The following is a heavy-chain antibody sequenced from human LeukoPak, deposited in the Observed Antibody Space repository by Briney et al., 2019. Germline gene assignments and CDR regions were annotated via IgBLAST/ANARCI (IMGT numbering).Heavy chain of an antibody. D-gene: IGHD1-26*01. CDR1: GFTVSSNY. CDR3: ATTSDRWELLDY. V-gene: IGHV3-30*02. CDR2: IRCDTFDGNNK. J-gene: IGHJ4*02. Sequence: TGGSLRLSCAASGFTVSSNYMSWVRQAPGKGLEWVAFIRCDTFDGNNKYHADSVKGRFTISRDNSKNTLYLQMNSLRADDTAVYYCATTSDRWELLDYWGQGTLVTVSS.